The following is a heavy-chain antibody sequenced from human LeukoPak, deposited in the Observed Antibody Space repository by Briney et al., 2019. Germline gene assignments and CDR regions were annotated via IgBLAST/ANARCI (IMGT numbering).Heavy chain of an antibody. CDR3: ARGRRGTTPSFYYYYYMDV. CDR2: ISYDGSNK. J-gene: IGHJ6*03. V-gene: IGHV3-30*03. CDR1: GFTFSSYG. Sequence: GGSLRLSCAASGFTFSSYGMHWVRQAPGKGLEWVAVISYDGSNKYYADSVKGRFTISRDNSKNTLYLQMNSLRAEDTAVYYCARGRRGTTPSFYYYYYMDVWGKGTTVTVSS. D-gene: IGHD1-7*01.